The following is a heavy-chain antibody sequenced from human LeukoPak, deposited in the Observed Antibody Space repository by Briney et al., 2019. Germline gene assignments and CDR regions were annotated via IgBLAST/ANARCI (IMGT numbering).Heavy chain of an antibody. D-gene: IGHD4-11*01. CDR2: ISHDVKHK. V-gene: IGHV3-30*03. Sequence: GGSLRLSCAASGFTFSTFDVHWVRQTPDKGLEWVALISHDVKHKIYVDSQRGRFTISRDNFNNMLYLRMNSLRPEDTAIYYCVRDKWVHDYSDYDDNYFAGWGKGTTVTASS. CDR3: VRDKWVHDYSDYDDNYFAG. CDR1: GFTFSTFD. J-gene: IGHJ6*03.